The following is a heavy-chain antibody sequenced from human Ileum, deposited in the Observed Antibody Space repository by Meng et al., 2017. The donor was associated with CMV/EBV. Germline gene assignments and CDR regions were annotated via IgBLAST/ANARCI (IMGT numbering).Heavy chain of an antibody. CDR2: IYHSGST. D-gene: IGHD2-21*01. J-gene: IGHJ4*02. Sequence: CGAWLFTPSGPRTPTCAFYWRSCNDICWTGVRHSPGKGLEWIAEIYHSGSTNYNPSFKSRVSISVDTSKTQFSLKMYSVTAADTALYYCARAQVVRVFDFWGQGTLVTVSS. CDR1: WRSCNDIC. CDR3: ARAQVVRVFDF. V-gene: IGHV4-34*01.